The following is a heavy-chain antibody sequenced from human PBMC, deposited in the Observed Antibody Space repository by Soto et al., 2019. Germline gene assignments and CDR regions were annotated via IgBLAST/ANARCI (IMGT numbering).Heavy chain of an antibody. CDR1: GFTFSNYA. J-gene: IGHJ3*02. V-gene: IGHV3-23*01. D-gene: IGHD2-8*01. CDR3: VKDFIPKNGAQDPFDI. Sequence: PGGSLRLSCVASGFTFSNYAISWVRQAPGKGLEWVSTISGPGETTFYADSVNGRFTISRDNSKTTLYLQVSSLRAEDTAVYYCVKDFIPKNGAQDPFDIWGQATMVTV. CDR2: ISGPGETT.